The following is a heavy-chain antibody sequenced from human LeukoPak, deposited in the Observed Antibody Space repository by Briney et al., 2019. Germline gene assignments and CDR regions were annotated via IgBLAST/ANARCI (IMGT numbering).Heavy chain of an antibody. CDR3: ARHGGSLDYFDS. J-gene: IGHJ4*02. Sequence: SETLSLTCSVSTGSISTYYWSWIRQSPGKGLEWIGYIYHGGTTSYNPSLNRRVTISVDSTKNQFCLRLTSLTAADTALYYCARHGGSLDYFDSWGPGSLVIVSS. CDR1: TGSISTYY. V-gene: IGHV4-59*08. D-gene: IGHD2-15*01. CDR2: IYHGGTT.